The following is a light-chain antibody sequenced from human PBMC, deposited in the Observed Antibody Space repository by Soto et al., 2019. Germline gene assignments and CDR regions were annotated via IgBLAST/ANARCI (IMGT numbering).Light chain of an antibody. CDR3: QQYNNWWT. Sequence: EIVMTQSPATLSVSPGERATSSCRASQGVTSNLAWYQQKPGQAPRPLIYGASTRATGIPARFSGSGSGTEFTLTISSLQSEDFAVYYCQQYNNWWTFGQGTKVEIK. V-gene: IGKV3-15*01. CDR1: QGVTSN. J-gene: IGKJ1*01. CDR2: GAS.